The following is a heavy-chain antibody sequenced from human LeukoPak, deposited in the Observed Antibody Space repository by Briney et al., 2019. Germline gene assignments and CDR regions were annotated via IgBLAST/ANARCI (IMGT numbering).Heavy chain of an antibody. Sequence: SETLSLTCTVSGDSISDYYWSWIRQPAGKGLELIGRIYTNGITNYNPSLKSRVTTSVDTSKNQLSLRLSSVTAADTAVCYCARGVMTAIFAFDIWGQGTMVTVSS. CDR2: IYTNGIT. CDR3: ARGVMTAIFAFDI. J-gene: IGHJ3*02. D-gene: IGHD2-21*02. V-gene: IGHV4-4*07. CDR1: GDSISDYY.